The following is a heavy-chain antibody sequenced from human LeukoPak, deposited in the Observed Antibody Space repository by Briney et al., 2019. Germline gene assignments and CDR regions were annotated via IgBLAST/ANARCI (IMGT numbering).Heavy chain of an antibody. V-gene: IGHV3-53*05. Sequence: PGGSLRLSCAASGFTVSSNYMSWVRQAPGKGLEWVSVIYSGGSTYYADSVKGRFTISRDISNNTVYLQMNSLRAGDTALYFCARDRVGFGDYSGAFDTWGQGTMVTVSS. D-gene: IGHD4-17*01. CDR3: ARDRVGFGDYSGAFDT. CDR2: IYSGGST. CDR1: GFTVSSNY. J-gene: IGHJ3*02.